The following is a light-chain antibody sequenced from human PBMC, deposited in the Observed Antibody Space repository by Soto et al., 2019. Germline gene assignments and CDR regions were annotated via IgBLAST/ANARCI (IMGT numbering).Light chain of an antibody. J-gene: IGKJ3*01. V-gene: IGKV3-20*01. CDR3: QQYGSSPPVT. Sequence: EIVLTQSPGTLSLSPGERATLSCRASQSVSSNYLAWYQQKPGQPPRLLIYGASSRATGIPDRFSGSGSGTDFTLTISRLEPEDFAVYYCQQYGSSPPVTFGPGTKVDIK. CDR2: GAS. CDR1: QSVSSNY.